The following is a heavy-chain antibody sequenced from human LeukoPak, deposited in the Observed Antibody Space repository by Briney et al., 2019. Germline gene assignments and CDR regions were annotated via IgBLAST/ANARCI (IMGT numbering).Heavy chain of an antibody. D-gene: IGHD3-22*01. J-gene: IGHJ3*02. V-gene: IGHV3-9*03. CDR1: GFNFDDYA. CDR2: ISANGGFI. Sequence: GGSLRLSCAVSGFNFDDYAIHWVRQGPGKGLEWVAGISANGGFISYGESVKGRFTISRHNPRNSVFLQMNFLRAEDMAMYFCTKEVQRWHSYFYRPSYALDIWGQGTMVSVSS. CDR3: TKEVQRWHSYFYRPSYALDI.